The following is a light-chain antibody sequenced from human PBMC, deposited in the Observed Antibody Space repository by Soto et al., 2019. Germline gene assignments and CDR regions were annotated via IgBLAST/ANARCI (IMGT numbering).Light chain of an antibody. J-gene: IGKJ2*01. V-gene: IGKV1-9*01. CDR2: ASS. CDR1: QAMSSS. CDR3: QQLNPFSRT. Sequence: DIQLTQSPSFLSASVGDRVTITCRASQAMSSSLAWYQQKPAQAPKLLIYASSTLQSGVPSRFSGSGSGTEFTLTICSLQPEDFATYYCQQLNPFSRTFGPGTKLEI.